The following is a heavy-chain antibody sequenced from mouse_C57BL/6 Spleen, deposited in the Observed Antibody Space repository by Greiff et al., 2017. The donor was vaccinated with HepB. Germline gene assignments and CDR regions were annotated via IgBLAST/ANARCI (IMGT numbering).Heavy chain of an antibody. D-gene: IGHD1-1*01. CDR3: ALITTVVATNYYAMDY. V-gene: IGHV1-26*01. J-gene: IGHJ4*01. CDR2: INPNNGGT. CDR1: GYTFTDYY. Sequence: VQLQHSGPELVKPGASVKISCKASGYTFTDYYMNWVKQSHGKSLEWIGDINPNNGGTSYNQKFKGKATLTVDKSSSTAYMELRSLTSEDSAVYYCALITTVVATNYYAMDYGGQGTSVTVSS.